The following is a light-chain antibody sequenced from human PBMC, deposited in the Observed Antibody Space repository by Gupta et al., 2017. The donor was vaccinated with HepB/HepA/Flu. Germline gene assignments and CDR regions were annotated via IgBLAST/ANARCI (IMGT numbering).Light chain of an antibody. CDR3: SSYTYTTTLVL. Sequence: QSALTQPASLSGSPGQSITISCTGTSSDYVSWYQQYPGKAPKLLIYNVIDRPSGVSHRFSGSKSGNTASLSIAGLQTEDEAYYYCSSYTYTTTLVLFGGGTKLTGL. CDR2: NVI. V-gene: IGLV2-14*03. J-gene: IGLJ3*02. CDR1: SSDY.